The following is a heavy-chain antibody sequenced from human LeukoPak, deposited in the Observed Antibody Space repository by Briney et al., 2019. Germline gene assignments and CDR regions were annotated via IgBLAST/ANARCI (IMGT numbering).Heavy chain of an antibody. CDR2: IYSGGST. J-gene: IGHJ4*02. D-gene: IGHD2-15*01. CDR3: AREATQGEAMAYFDY. V-gene: IGHV3-66*01. Sequence: GGSLRLSCAASGFTVSSKYMSWFRQAPVKGLEWVSVIYSGGSTYYADSVKGRFTISRDNSKNTVSLQMNSLRAEDMAVYYCAREATQGEAMAYFDYWGQGTLVTVAS. CDR1: GFTVSSKY.